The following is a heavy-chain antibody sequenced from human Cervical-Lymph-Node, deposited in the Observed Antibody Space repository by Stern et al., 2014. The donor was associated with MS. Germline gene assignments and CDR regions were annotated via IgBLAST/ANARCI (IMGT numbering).Heavy chain of an antibody. CDR1: GFSFNTYG. CDR3: AKDQEDYDSPWFDH. J-gene: IGHJ5*02. CDR2: VSDDAITT. D-gene: IGHD3-3*01. Sequence: QVQLVQSGGGVVQPGWSLRLSCAASGFSFNTYGIHWVRQAPGKGLEWVATVSDDAITTRYADSVKGRFTVSRDNSKSTLYLQMNGLTTEDTAVYYCAKDQEDYDSPWFDHWGQGTLVTVSS. V-gene: IGHV3-30*18.